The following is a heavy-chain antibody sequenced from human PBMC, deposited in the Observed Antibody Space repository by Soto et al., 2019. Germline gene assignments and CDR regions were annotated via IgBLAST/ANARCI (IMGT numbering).Heavy chain of an antibody. CDR1: GFTFSTYS. D-gene: IGHD6-13*01. V-gene: IGHV3-21*01. Sequence: EVQLVESGGGLVKPGGSLRLSCAASGFTFSTYSMNWVRQAPGKGLEWVSSISSSSSYIYYSDSVKGRFTIPRENAKNPLFLQMNSLRPEDTAVYYCARDKTIAAHDYWGQGTLVTVSS. CDR2: ISSSSSYI. CDR3: ARDKTIAAHDY. J-gene: IGHJ4*02.